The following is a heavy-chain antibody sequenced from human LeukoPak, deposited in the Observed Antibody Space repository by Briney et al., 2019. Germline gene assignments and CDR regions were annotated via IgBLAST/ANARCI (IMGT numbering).Heavy chain of an antibody. CDR1: GFTFDDCA. J-gene: IGHJ5*02. V-gene: IGHV3-9*01. CDR2: ISWNSGSI. CDR3: AKGSTPTVTTPNWFDP. Sequence: GGSLRLSCAASGFTFDDCAMHWVRQAPGKGLEWVSGISWNSGSIGYADSVKGRFTISRDNAKNSLYLQMNSLRAEDTASYYCAKGSTPTVTTPNWFDPWGQGTLVTVSS. D-gene: IGHD4-17*01.